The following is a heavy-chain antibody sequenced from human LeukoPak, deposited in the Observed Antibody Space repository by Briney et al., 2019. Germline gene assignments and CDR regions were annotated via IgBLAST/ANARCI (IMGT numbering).Heavy chain of an antibody. J-gene: IGHJ4*02. D-gene: IGHD3-10*01. CDR1: GFTFSSYG. CDR2: ISYDGSNK. CDR3: AKDAGGYGSGRDFDY. Sequence: PGRSLRLSCAASGFTFSSYGMHWVRQAPGKGLEWVAVISYDGSNKYYADSVKGRFTISRDNSKNTLYLQMNSLRAEDTAVYYCAKDAGGYGSGRDFDYWGQGTLVTVSS. V-gene: IGHV3-30*18.